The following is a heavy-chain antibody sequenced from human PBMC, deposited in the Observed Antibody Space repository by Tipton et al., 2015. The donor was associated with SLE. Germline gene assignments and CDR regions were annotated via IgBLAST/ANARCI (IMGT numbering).Heavy chain of an antibody. J-gene: IGHJ4*01. CDR3: ARGGASVLIRNCYFDY. Sequence: TLSLTCTVSGGSISSSNYYWGWIRQPPGKGLEWIGSIYYSGSTYYNPSLKSRVSISVDTSKNQFFLNLHSVTAAHTAVSYCARGGASVLIRNCYFDYWGQGYLVPVSS. V-gene: IGHV4-39*07. CDR2: IYYSGST. D-gene: IGHD2-8*01. CDR1: GGSISSSNYY.